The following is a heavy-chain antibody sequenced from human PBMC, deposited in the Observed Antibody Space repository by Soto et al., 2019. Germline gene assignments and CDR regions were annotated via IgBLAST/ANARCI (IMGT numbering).Heavy chain of an antibody. CDR1: GGSFSDYY. CDR3: ARGLRDDYGSGSYYTYYYYGMDV. CDR2: INHSGST. D-gene: IGHD3-10*01. J-gene: IGHJ6*02. V-gene: IGHV4-34*01. Sequence: PSETLSLTCAVYGGSFSDYYWSWIRQPPGKKLEWIGEINHSGSTNYNPSLKSRFTISVDTSKNQFSLKLSSVTAADTAVYYCARGLRDDYGSGSYYTYYYYGMDVWGQGTTVT.